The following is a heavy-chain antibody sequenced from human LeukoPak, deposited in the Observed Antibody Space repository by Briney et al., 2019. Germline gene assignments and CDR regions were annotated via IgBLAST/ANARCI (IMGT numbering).Heavy chain of an antibody. Sequence: ASVKVSCKASGYTFTGYYMHWVRQAPGQGLEWMGWINPNSGGTNYAQKFQGRVTMTRDTPISTAYMELSRLRSDDTAVYYCARDRGSSGWLRGYYYWGQGTLVTVSS. J-gene: IGHJ4*02. D-gene: IGHD6-19*01. CDR2: INPNSGGT. CDR3: ARDRGSSGWLRGYYY. V-gene: IGHV1-2*02. CDR1: GYTFTGYY.